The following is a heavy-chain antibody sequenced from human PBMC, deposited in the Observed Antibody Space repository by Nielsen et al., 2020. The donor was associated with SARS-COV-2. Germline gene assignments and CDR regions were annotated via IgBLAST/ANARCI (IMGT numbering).Heavy chain of an antibody. Sequence: SETLSLTCTVSGGSVNTGSYYWSWIRQPPGKGLEWIGFVYYSGNTNYNPSLKSRVTISVDTSKNQFSLNPTSVTAADTAVYYCAREGVLSSSFFDYWGQGTLVTVSS. CDR2: VYYSGNT. V-gene: IGHV4-61*01. J-gene: IGHJ4*02. CDR1: GGSVNTGSYY. D-gene: IGHD6-6*01. CDR3: AREGVLSSSFFDY.